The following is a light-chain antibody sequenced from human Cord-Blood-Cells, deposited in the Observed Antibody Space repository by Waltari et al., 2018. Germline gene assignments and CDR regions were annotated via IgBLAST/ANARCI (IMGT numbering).Light chain of an antibody. J-gene: IGKJ4*01. CDR2: DAS. Sequence: DIQMTQSPSSLSASVGDRVTITCQASQDISNYLNWYQKKPEKAPKLLIYDASNLETGVPSRFSGIGSGTDFTFTISSLQPEDIATYYCQQYDNLPPLTFGGGTKVEIK. CDR3: QQYDNLPPLT. CDR1: QDISNY. V-gene: IGKV1-33*01.